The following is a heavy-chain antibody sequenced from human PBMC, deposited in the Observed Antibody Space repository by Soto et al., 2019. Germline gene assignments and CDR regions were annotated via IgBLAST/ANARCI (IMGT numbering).Heavy chain of an antibody. Sequence: GGSLRLSCTAAGFDFRNSGIQWVRQTPGKGLEWVALISFDGDKYYVDSVKGRFTISRDNPTNTVYLQMNRLRPEDTGVYYCARDYARGWCQFWGQGTLVTVSS. CDR2: ISFDGDK. CDR1: GFDFRNSG. J-gene: IGHJ4*02. CDR3: ARDYARGWCQF. V-gene: IGHV3-30*03. D-gene: IGHD2-8*02.